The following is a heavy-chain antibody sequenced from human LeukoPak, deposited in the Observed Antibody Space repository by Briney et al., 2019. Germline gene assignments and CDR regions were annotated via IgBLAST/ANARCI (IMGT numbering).Heavy chain of an antibody. CDR2: ISSSSSTI. CDR1: GFTFSSYS. J-gene: IGHJ3*02. V-gene: IGHV3-48*01. CDR3: ARALWFGFIGPPVAFDI. Sequence: PGGSLRLSCAASGFTFSSYSMNWVRQAPGKGLEWVSSISSSSSTIYYADPVKGRFTISRDNAKNSLYLQMNSLRAEDTAVYYCARALWFGFIGPPVAFDIWGQGTMVTVSS. D-gene: IGHD3-10*01.